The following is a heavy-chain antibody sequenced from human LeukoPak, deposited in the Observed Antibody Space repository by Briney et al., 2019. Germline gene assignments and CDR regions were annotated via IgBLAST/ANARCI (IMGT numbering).Heavy chain of an antibody. V-gene: IGHV1-18*01. CDR1: GYTFTSYG. J-gene: IGHJ4*02. D-gene: IGHD3-10*01. CDR3: ARNEGAGWFREGVYFDY. Sequence: ASVKVSCKASGYTFTSYGISWVRQAPGQGLEWMGWISAYNGNTNYAQKLQGRVTMTTDTYTSTAYMELRSLRSDDTAVYYCARNEGAGWFREGVYFDYWGQGTLVTVSS. CDR2: ISAYNGNT.